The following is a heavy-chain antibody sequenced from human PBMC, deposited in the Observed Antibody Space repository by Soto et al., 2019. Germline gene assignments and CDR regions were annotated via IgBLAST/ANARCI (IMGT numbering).Heavy chain of an antibody. J-gene: IGHJ6*02. CDR1: GLTFSSYS. D-gene: IGHD3-10*01. V-gene: IGHV3-21*01. Sequence: GGFLRLSCAASGLTFSSYSMNWVRQAPGKGLEWVSSISSSSSYIYYADSVKGRFTISRDKAKNSLYLQMNSLRAEDTAVYYCARDGREDMVRGEYYYYYGMDVWGQGTTVTVSS. CDR3: ARDGREDMVRGEYYYYYGMDV. CDR2: ISSSSSYI.